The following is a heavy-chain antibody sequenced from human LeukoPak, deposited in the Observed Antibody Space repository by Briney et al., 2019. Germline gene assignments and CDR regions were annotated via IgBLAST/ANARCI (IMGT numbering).Heavy chain of an antibody. J-gene: IGHJ3*02. D-gene: IGHD2-2*01. CDR1: GFTFSSYA. CDR2: ISGSGGST. Sequence: GGSLRLSCAASGFTFSSYAMSWVRQAPGKGLVWVSAISGSGGSTYYADSVKGRFTISRDNSKNTLYLQMNSLRAEDTAVYYCAKDRGVGDIVVVPAEAFDIWGQGTMVTVSS. V-gene: IGHV3-23*01. CDR3: AKDRGVGDIVVVPAEAFDI.